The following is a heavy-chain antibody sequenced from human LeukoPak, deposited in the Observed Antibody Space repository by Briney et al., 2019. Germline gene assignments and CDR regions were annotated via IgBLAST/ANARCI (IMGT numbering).Heavy chain of an antibody. CDR3: ARDRSLLWFGELFPSPDY. CDR1: GFTFSSYW. V-gene: IGHV3-7*01. D-gene: IGHD3-10*01. J-gene: IGHJ4*02. Sequence: GGSLRLSCAASGFTFSSYWMSWVRQARGKGLEWVANIKQDGSEKYYVDSVKGRFTISRDNAKNSLYLQMNSLRAEDTAVYYCARDRSLLWFGELFPSPDYWGQGTLVTVSS. CDR2: IKQDGSEK.